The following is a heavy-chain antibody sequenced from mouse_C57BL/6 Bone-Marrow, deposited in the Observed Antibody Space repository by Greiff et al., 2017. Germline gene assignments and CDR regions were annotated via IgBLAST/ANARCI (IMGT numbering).Heavy chain of an antibody. Sequence: VQLKESGGGLVQPGGSMKLSCVASGFTFSNYWMNWVRQSPEKGLEWVAQIRLKSDNYATHYAESVKGRFTISRDDSKSSVYLQMNNLRAEDTGIYYCPALIYYGNSWFAYWGQGTLVTVSA. CDR2: IRLKSDNYAT. D-gene: IGHD2-1*01. CDR3: PALIYYGNSWFAY. V-gene: IGHV6-3*01. CDR1: GFTFSNYW. J-gene: IGHJ3*01.